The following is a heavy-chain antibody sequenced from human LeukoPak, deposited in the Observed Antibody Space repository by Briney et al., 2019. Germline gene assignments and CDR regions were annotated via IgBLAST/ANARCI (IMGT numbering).Heavy chain of an antibody. Sequence: GGSLRLSCAASGFTFSNSWMSWVRQAPGQGLEWLTNIKEDGSKTYYVDSVKGRFTISRDNATNSLYLQMNSLRAEDTAVYYCVRDYVWGTSNSDYWGQGTLVTVSS. CDR3: VRDYVWGTSNSDY. CDR2: IKEDGSKT. J-gene: IGHJ4*02. D-gene: IGHD3-16*01. CDR1: GFTFSNSW. V-gene: IGHV3-7*01.